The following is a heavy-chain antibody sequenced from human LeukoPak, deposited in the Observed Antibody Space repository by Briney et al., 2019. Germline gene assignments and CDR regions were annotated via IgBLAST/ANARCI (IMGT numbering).Heavy chain of an antibody. D-gene: IGHD3-10*01. CDR3: ARLYYYGRAGDY. CDR2: IYSGGST. V-gene: IGHV3-53*01. CDR1: GFTVSSNY. Sequence: GGSLRLSCAASGFTVSSNYMSWVRQAPGKGLEWVSVIYSGGSTYYADSVKGRFTISKDNSKNTLYLQVNSLRAEDTAVYYCARLYYYGRAGDYWGQGTLVTVSS. J-gene: IGHJ4*02.